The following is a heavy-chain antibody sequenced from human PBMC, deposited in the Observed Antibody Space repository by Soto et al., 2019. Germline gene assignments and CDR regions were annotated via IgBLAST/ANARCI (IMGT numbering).Heavy chain of an antibody. V-gene: IGHV4-59*01. CDR1: GRSMSSNY. J-gene: IGHJ4*02. CDR3: ASYRGALYFES. Sequence: ASETLSLTCSVSGRSMSSNYWSWIRQSPDKGLEWLGYVFYGGTDYNPSLGGRVSMSVETSKSQFSLKLTSVTVADTAVYYCASYRGALYFESWGTRILVSVSS. D-gene: IGHD3-16*01. CDR2: VFYGGT.